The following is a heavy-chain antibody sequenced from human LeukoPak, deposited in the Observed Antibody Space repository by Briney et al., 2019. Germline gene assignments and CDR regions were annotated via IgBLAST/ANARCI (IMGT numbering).Heavy chain of an antibody. D-gene: IGHD1-26*01. CDR1: GGSISSYY. V-gene: IGHV4-4*08. J-gene: IGHJ4*02. Sequence: SETLSLTCTVSGGSISSYYWSWIRQPPGKGLEWIGYIYTSGSTNYNPSLKSRVTISVDTSKNQFSLKLSSVTAADTAVYYCATAIVGATAPPDYWGQGTLVTVSS. CDR2: IYTSGST. CDR3: ATAIVGATAPPDY.